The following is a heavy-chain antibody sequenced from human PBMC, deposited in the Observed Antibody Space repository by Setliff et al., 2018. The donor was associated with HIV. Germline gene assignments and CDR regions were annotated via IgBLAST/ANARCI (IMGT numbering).Heavy chain of an antibody. CDR3: ARALYGEYGGDLNWLDP. V-gene: IGHV7-4-1*02. D-gene: IGHD4-17*01. Sequence: ASVKVSCKASGYSFINYAMNWVRQAPGQGLEWMGWINTQTGSPTYAHAFTGRFVFSVYTSVTTAYLHISGLKADDTAVYYCARALYGEYGGDLNWLDPWGQGTLVTVSS. CDR2: INTQTGSP. J-gene: IGHJ5*02. CDR1: GYSFINYA.